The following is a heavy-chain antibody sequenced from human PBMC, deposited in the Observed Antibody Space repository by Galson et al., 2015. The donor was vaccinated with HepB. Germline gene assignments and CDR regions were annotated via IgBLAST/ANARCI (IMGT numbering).Heavy chain of an antibody. CDR3: ARDIGSGSYYPSGAFDI. CDR1: GFTFSSYS. Sequence: LRLSCAASGFTFSSYSMNWVRQAPWKGLEWVSSISSSSSYIYYADSVKGRFTISRDNAKNSLYLQMNSLRAEDTAVYYCARDIGSGSYYPSGAFDIWGQGTMVTVSS. D-gene: IGHD3-10*01. J-gene: IGHJ3*02. V-gene: IGHV3-21*01. CDR2: ISSSSSYI.